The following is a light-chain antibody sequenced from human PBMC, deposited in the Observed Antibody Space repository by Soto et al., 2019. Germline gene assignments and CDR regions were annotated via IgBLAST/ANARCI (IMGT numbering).Light chain of an antibody. CDR1: QSIGIN. J-gene: IGKJ1*01. V-gene: IGKV3-15*01. Sequence: EIVLTQSPSTLSASPGDRVTLSCRASQSIGINLAWYQQKPGQAPRLVIYGASTRATDMPGTFSGSGSGTEFTLTISSLQSEDFGVYYCQQYKNWPRTFGQGTKVDIK. CDR2: GAS. CDR3: QQYKNWPRT.